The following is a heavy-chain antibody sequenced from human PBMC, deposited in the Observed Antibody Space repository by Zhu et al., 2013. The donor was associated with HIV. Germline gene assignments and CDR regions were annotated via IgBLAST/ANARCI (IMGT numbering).Heavy chain of an antibody. CDR1: GGTFVNYG. V-gene: IGHV1-18*01. CDR2: ISAYNGNT. CDR3: AREQGYCSGGSCYSLDY. J-gene: IGHJ4*02. D-gene: IGHD2-15*01. Sequence: QVQLVQSGAEVKRPGSSVRVSCEASGGTFVNYGISWVRQAPGQGLEWMGWISAYNGNTNYAQKLQGRVTMTTDTSTSTAYMELRSLRSDDTAVYYCAREQGYCSGGSCYSLDYWGQGTLVTVSS.